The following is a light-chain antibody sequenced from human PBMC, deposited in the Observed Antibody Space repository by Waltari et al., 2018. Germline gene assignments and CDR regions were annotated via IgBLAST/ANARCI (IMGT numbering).Light chain of an antibody. V-gene: IGKV1-39*01. CDR2: GSS. CDR1: QWISTY. CDR3: QQTYSLFT. Sequence: DIQMTQSPSFLSASVGDRVTISCRASQWISTYLNWYQQKAGEAPKLLIYGSSSLQSVVPSRFSGTGSGTDFTLTINSLQPEDFATYYCQQTYSLFTFGPGTTVDFK. J-gene: IGKJ3*01.